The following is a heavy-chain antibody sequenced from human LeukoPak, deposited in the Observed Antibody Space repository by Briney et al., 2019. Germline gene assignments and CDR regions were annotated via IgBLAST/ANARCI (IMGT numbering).Heavy chain of an antibody. CDR2: TYHSGST. V-gene: IGHV4-4*02. J-gene: IGHJ4*02. CDR1: GGSISSSNW. D-gene: IGHD3-10*01. Sequence: SGTLSLTCAVSGGSISSSNWWSWVRQPPGKGLEWIGETYHSGSTNYNPSLKSRVTISVDESKNHFSLKLSSVTAADTAVYYCARDARYGSGSYYTYWGQGTLVTVSS. CDR3: ARDARYGSGSYYTY.